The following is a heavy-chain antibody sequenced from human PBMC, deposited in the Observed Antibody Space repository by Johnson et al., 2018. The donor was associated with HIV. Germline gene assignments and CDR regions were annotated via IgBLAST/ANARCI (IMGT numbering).Heavy chain of an antibody. V-gene: IGHV3-13*01. CDR3: ARTLGFGTEDAFDI. Sequence: EVQLVESGGGLAKPAWSPRLSCAASQFTFSSYDMHWVSQATGKGLEWVSSIGTTGDTYYPGSVKGRFTISRENAKNSLYLQMNSLRAGDTAVYYCARTLGFGTEDAFDIWGQGTMVTVSS. J-gene: IGHJ3*02. D-gene: IGHD3-10*01. CDR2: IGTTGDT. CDR1: QFTFSSYD.